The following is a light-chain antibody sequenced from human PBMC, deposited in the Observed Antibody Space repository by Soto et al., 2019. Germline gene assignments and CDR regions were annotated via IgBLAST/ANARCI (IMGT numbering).Light chain of an antibody. Sequence: DIPMPQSPSTLSASVGDRVTITCRASQSISNYLAWYQQKPGKAPQLLMYDASSLNNVVSSRFSGSGSGTEFTLTIDSLQVSDFASYYWQHYNSYLRTCGQGTKVEI. CDR2: DAS. V-gene: IGKV1-5*01. CDR1: QSISNY. J-gene: IGKJ1*01. CDR3: QHYNSYLRT.